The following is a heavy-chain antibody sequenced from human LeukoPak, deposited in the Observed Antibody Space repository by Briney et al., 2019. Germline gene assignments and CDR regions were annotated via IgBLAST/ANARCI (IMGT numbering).Heavy chain of an antibody. J-gene: IGHJ4*02. CDR1: GFTFSNAW. Sequence: PGGSLRLSCAASGFTFSNAWMSWVRQAPGKGLEWVGRIKSKTDGGTTDYAAPVKGRFTTSRDDSKNTLYLQMNSLKTEDTAVYYCTTTDDKDRRDGYNSGDYWGQGTLVTVSS. D-gene: IGHD5-24*01. V-gene: IGHV3-15*01. CDR3: TTTDDKDRRDGYNSGDY. CDR2: IKSKTDGGTT.